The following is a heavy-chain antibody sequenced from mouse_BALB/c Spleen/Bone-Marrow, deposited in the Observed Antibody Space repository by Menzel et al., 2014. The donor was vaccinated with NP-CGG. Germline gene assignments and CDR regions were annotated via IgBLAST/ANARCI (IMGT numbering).Heavy chain of an antibody. CDR3: ASYRYARYFDV. Sequence: DVKLVESGAELVKPGASVKLSCTASGFNIKDTYMHWVKQRPEQGLEWIGRIDPANGNTKYDPKFQGKATITADTSSSTAYLQLSSLTSEDTAVYYCASYRYARYFDVWGAGTTVTVSS. V-gene: IGHV14-3*02. J-gene: IGHJ1*01. CDR2: IDPANGNT. CDR1: GFNIKDTY. D-gene: IGHD2-14*01.